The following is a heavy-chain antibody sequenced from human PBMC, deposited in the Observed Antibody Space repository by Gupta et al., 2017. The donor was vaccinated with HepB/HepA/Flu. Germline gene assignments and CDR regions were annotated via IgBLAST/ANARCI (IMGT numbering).Heavy chain of an antibody. D-gene: IGHD6-6*01. J-gene: IGHJ3*02. CDR3: AKGEYSSSSAGQRGAFDI. CDR1: GFTFSSYA. CDR2: ISGSGGST. Sequence: EVQLLESGGGLVQPGGSLRLSCAASGFTFSSYAMSWVRQAPGKGLEWVSAISGSGGSTYYADSVKGRFTISRDNSKNTLYLQMNSLRAEDTAVYYCAKGEYSSSSAGQRGAFDIWGQGTMVTVSS. V-gene: IGHV3-23*01.